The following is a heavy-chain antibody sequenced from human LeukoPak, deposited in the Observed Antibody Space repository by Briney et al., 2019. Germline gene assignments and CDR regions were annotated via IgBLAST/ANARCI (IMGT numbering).Heavy chain of an antibody. CDR2: ISGSGGST. Sequence: PSETLCLTCTVSGGSISSYYWSWVSQAPGKGLEWVSAISGSGGSTYYADSVEGRYTIPRDNSKNTLYLQMTSLRAEDTAVYYCAKEDTIFGVVIPPFDHWGQRTMVADSS. V-gene: IGHV3-23*01. J-gene: IGHJ4*02. D-gene: IGHD3-3*01. CDR3: AKEDTIFGVVIPPFDH. CDR1: GGSISSYY.